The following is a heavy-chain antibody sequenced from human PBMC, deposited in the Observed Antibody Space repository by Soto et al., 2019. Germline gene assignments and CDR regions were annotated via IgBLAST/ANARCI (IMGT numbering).Heavy chain of an antibody. D-gene: IGHD2-2*01. CDR1: GGTFSSYT. Sequence: GASVKVSCQTSGGTFSSYTISWVRQAPGQGLEWMGGISPILGAASHAPSFQGRVTITADDSTNTAFMELTSLRSDDTAVYYCARDLPPYCSSTSCFEANWFHPWGEGTPVTVSS. CDR3: ARDLPPYCSSTSCFEANWFHP. V-gene: IGHV1-69*13. CDR2: ISPILGAA. J-gene: IGHJ5*02.